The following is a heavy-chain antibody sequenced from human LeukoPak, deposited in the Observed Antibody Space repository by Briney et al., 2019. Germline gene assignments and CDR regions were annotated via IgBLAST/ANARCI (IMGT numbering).Heavy chain of an antibody. CDR2: ISSSGGNV. J-gene: IGHJ4*02. CDR1: AFTFSSYA. CDR3: AKYVPMVRGVPDY. V-gene: IGHV3-23*01. D-gene: IGHD3-10*01. Sequence: GGPLRLSCAASAFTFSSYAMSWVRQAPGKGLEWISSISSSGGNVYYADSVKGRFTVSRDNSKNTLYLQMNSLRVEDTAVYYCAKYVPMVRGVPDYWGQGTLVTVSS.